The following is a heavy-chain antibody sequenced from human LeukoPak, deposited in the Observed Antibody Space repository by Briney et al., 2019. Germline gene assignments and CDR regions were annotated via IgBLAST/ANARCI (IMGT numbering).Heavy chain of an antibody. CDR1: GFTFSSYW. CDR3: ARAGYYDNSAYYLLGY. D-gene: IGHD3-22*01. V-gene: IGHV3-74*01. J-gene: IGHJ4*02. Sequence: AGGSLRLSCTASGFTFSSYWMEWVRQAPGKGLVWGSRINSDGGTTSFADSVKGRFTISRDNAKNTLYLQMNSLRAEDTAVYYCARAGYYDNSAYYLLGYWGQGILVTVSS. CDR2: INSDGGTT.